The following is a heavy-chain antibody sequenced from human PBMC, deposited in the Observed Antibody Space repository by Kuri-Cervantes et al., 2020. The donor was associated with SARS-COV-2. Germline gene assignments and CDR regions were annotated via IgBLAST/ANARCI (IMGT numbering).Heavy chain of an antibody. CDR2: INPNSGGT. V-gene: IGHV1-2*02. J-gene: IGHJ4*02. Sequence: ASVKVSCKASGYTFTGYYMHWVRQAPGQGLEWMGWINPNSGGTNYAQKFQGRVTMTRDTSISTAYMELSRLRPDDTAVYYCARARYSGSYLFDYWGQGTLVTVSS. CDR1: GYTFTGYY. CDR3: ARARYSGSYLFDY. D-gene: IGHD1-26*01.